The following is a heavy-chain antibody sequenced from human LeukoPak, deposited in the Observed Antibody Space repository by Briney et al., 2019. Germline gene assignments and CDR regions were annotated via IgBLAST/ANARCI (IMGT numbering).Heavy chain of an antibody. CDR2: ISWNSGSI. D-gene: IGHD3-22*01. J-gene: IGHJ4*02. Sequence: GRSLRLSCAASGFTFGDYAMHWVRQAPGKGLEWVSGISWNSGSIGYADSVKGRFTISRDNAKNSLYLQMNSLRAEDMALYYCAKGGYYDTTGSFDYWGQGTLVTVSS. V-gene: IGHV3-9*03. CDR1: GFTFGDYA. CDR3: AKGGYYDTTGSFDY.